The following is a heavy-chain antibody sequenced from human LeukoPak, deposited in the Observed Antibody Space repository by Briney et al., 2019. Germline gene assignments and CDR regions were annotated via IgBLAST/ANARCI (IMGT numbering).Heavy chain of an antibody. CDR3: AKGNGYSYGRYYFDY. J-gene: IGHJ4*02. CDR2: ITASGGNT. V-gene: IGHV3-23*01. D-gene: IGHD5-18*01. CDR1: GFTFSSYA. Sequence: GGSLRLSCAASGFTFSSYAMGWVRQAPGKGLEWVSAITASGGNTYYADSVKGRFTISRDNSKNTLYLQVNGLRAEDTAVYYCAKGNGYSYGRYYFDYWGQGTLVTVSS.